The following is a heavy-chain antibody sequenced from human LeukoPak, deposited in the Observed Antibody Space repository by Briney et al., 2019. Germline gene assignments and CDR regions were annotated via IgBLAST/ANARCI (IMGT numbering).Heavy chain of an antibody. J-gene: IGHJ4*02. CDR2: MNPNSGNT. CDR1: GYTFTSYD. D-gene: IGHD6-19*01. CDR3: ATRIKTVAGSVGEYYFDY. V-gene: IGHV1-8*01. Sequence: ASVKVSCKASGYTFTSYDINWVRQATGQGLEWMGWMNPNSGNTGYAQKFQGRVTMTRNTSISTAYMELSSLRSEDTAVYYCATRIKTVAGSVGEYYFDYWGQGTLVTVSS.